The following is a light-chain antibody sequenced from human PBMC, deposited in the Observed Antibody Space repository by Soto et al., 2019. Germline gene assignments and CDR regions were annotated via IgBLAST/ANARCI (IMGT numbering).Light chain of an antibody. V-gene: IGKV3-15*01. CDR1: QTVRTH. CDR2: GAS. CDR3: QQYNNGPIT. Sequence: EILMTQSPATLSMSPGERATLSCWASQTVRTHLAWYQQKPGQAPRLLIYGASTRATGIPARFSGSGSGTEFTPTISSLQSEDFAVYYCQQYNNGPITFGQGTRLEI. J-gene: IGKJ5*01.